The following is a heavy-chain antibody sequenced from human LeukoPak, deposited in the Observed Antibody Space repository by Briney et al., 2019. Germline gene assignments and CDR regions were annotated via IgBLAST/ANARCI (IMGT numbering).Heavy chain of an antibody. CDR3: ARDLATVNDK. J-gene: IGHJ4*02. D-gene: IGHD4-17*01. CDR1: GGSFSGYY. Sequence: SETLSLTCAVYGGSFSGYYWSWIRQPPGKGLEWIGEINHSGSTNYNPSLKSRVTISVDTSKNQFSLKLSSVTAADTAVYYCARDLATVNDKWGQGTLVTVSS. CDR2: INHSGST. V-gene: IGHV4-34*01.